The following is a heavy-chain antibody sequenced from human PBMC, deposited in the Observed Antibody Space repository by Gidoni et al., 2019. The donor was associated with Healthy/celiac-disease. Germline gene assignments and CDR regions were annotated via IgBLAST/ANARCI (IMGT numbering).Heavy chain of an antibody. Sequence: QVQLVESGGGVVQPGRSLRLSCAASGFTFSSYGMHLVRQAPGKDLEWVAVISYDGSNKYYADSVKGRFTISRDNSKNTLYLQMNSLRAEDTAVYYCANPGGIGYYDSSGYLRSDAFDIWGQGTMVTVSS. D-gene: IGHD3-22*01. CDR2: ISYDGSNK. CDR3: ANPGGIGYYDSSGYLRSDAFDI. J-gene: IGHJ3*02. V-gene: IGHV3-30*18. CDR1: GFTFSSYG.